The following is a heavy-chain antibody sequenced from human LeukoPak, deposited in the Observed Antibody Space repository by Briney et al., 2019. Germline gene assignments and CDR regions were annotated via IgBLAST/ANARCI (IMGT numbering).Heavy chain of an antibody. D-gene: IGHD3-22*01. Sequence: ASVKVSCKVSGYTLTESSMYWVRQAPGKGLEWMGGFDPEDGETIYAQKFQGRVTMTEDTSTDTAYMELSSLRSEDTAVYYCATDLYYYDSSGKDFDYWGQGTLVTVSS. CDR2: FDPEDGET. V-gene: IGHV1-24*01. J-gene: IGHJ4*02. CDR3: ATDLYYYDSSGKDFDY. CDR1: GYTLTESS.